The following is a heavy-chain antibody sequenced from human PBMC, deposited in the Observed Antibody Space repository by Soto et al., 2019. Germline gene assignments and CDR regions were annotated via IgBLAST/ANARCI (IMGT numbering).Heavy chain of an antibody. V-gene: IGHV3-33*01. D-gene: IGHD1-26*01. Sequence: TGGSLRLSCAASGFDFSSYGMHWVRQTPGKGLEWVAVLGFDGGGRFYADSVRGRFAISRDNSKKILYLQMDSLRVEDTALYYCAREPVGPDYAMDVWGQGTTVTSP. CDR1: GFDFSSYG. CDR3: AREPVGPDYAMDV. J-gene: IGHJ6*02. CDR2: LGFDGGGR.